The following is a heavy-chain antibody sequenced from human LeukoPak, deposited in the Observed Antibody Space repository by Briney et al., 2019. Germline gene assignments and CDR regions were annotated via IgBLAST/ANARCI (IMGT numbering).Heavy chain of an antibody. CDR3: ARGISLRVRYSKHGMDV. Sequence: PSETLYLTCAVYGGSFSGYYWSWIRQPPGKGLEWIGEINHSGSTNYNPSLKSRVTISVDTSKNQFSLKLSSVTAADTAVYYCARGISLRVRYSKHGMDVWGKGTTVTVSS. J-gene: IGHJ6*04. CDR1: GGSFSGYY. D-gene: IGHD5-12*01. V-gene: IGHV4-34*01. CDR2: INHSGST.